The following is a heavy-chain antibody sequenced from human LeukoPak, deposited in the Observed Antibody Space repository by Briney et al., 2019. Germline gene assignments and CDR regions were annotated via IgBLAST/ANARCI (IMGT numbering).Heavy chain of an antibody. V-gene: IGHV4-59*01. CDR3: ARGVVIAPQTFDY. D-gene: IGHD2-21*01. J-gene: IGHJ4*02. CDR1: GESISGFY. Sequence: PSESLSLTCTVSGESISGFYWTWIRQPPGKGLEWIGYIYYSGSTNYNPSLKSRVTISVDTSKNQFSLKLSSVTAADTAVYYCARGVVIAPQTFDYWGQGTLVTVSS. CDR2: IYYSGST.